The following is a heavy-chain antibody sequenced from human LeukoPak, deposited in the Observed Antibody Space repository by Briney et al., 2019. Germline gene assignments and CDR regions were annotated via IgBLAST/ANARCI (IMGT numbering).Heavy chain of an antibody. J-gene: IGHJ4*02. D-gene: IGHD6-13*01. V-gene: IGHV4-34*01. Sequence: PSETLSLTCAVYGGSFSGYYWSWIRQPPGKGLEWIGEINHSGSTNYNPSLKSRVTISVDTSKNQFSLKLSSVTAADTAVYYCAGGHSSSWGQGTLVTVSS. CDR3: AGGHSSS. CDR1: GGSFSGYY. CDR2: INHSGST.